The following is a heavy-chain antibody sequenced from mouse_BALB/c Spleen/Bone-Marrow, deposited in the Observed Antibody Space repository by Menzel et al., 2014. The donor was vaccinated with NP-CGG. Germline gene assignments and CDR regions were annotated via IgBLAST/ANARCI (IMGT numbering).Heavy chain of an antibody. J-gene: IGHJ2*01. V-gene: IGHV1-9*01. CDR3: ARGNPFDF. CDR1: GYTFSNYW. CDR2: ILPGSDNT. Sequence: QVQLKESGGELMKPGGSVKISCKATGYTFSNYWIQWVKQRPGHGPEWIGEILPGSDNTNYNEKFKGKATFTADTSSNTAYMQLSSLTSEDSAVYYCARGNPFDFWGRGTTLTVSS.